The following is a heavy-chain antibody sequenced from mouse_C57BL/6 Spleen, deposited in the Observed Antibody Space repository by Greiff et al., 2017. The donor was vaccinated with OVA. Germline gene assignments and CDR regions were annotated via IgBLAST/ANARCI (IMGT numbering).Heavy chain of an antibody. CDR1: GYTFTSYW. J-gene: IGHJ4*01. CDR3: AAGGSSYVYAMDY. Sequence: QVQLQQPGAELVMPGASVKLSCKASGYTFTSYWMHWVKQRPGQGLEWIGEIDPSDSYTNYNQKFKGKSTLTVDKSSSTAYMPLSSLTSEDSAVYYCAAGGSSYVYAMDYWGQGTSVTVSS. D-gene: IGHD1-1*01. V-gene: IGHV1-69*01. CDR2: IDPSDSYT.